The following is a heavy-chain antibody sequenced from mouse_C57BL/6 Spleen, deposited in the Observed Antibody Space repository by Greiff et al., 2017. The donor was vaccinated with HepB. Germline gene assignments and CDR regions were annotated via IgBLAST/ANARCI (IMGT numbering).Heavy chain of an antibody. J-gene: IGHJ2*01. CDR3: ARSYSKGNFDY. Sequence: VKLQQSGAELARPGASVKLSCKASGYTFTSYGISWVKQRTGQGLEWIGEIYPRSGNTYYNEKFKGKATLTADKSSSTAYMELRSLTSEDSAVYFCARSYSKGNFDYWGQGTTLTVSS. CDR2: IYPRSGNT. CDR1: GYTFTSYG. D-gene: IGHD2-5*01. V-gene: IGHV1-81*01.